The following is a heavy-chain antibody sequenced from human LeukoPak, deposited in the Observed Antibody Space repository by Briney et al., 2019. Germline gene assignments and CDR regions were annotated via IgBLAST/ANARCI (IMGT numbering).Heavy chain of an antibody. CDR2: IYYSGST. V-gene: IGHV4-31*03. J-gene: IGHJ6*02. Sequence: SETLSLTCTVSGGSISSGGYYWSWIRQHPGKGLEWIGYIYYSGSTYYNPSHKSRVTISVDTSKNQFSLKLSSVTAADTAVYYCARAKFGGNSPASYYYYGMDVWGQGTTVTVSS. D-gene: IGHD4-23*01. CDR3: ARAKFGGNSPASYYYYGMDV. CDR1: GGSISSGGYY.